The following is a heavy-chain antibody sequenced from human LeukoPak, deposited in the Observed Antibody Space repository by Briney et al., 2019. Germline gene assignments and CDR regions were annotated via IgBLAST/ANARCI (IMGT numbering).Heavy chain of an antibody. V-gene: IGHV4-34*01. D-gene: IGHD5-18*01. CDR3: ARGWDTGYGYYGMDV. CDR2: INHSGST. Sequence: SETLSLTCAVYGGSFSGYYWSWIRQPPGKGLEWIGEINHSGSTNYSPSLKSRVIMSVDTSKTQVSLKVKSVTAADTAVYYCARGWDTGYGYYGMDVWGQGTTVTVSS. CDR1: GGSFSGYY. J-gene: IGHJ6*02.